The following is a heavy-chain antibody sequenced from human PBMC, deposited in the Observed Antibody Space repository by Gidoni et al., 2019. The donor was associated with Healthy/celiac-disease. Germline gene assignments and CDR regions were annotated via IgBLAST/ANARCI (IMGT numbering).Heavy chain of an antibody. D-gene: IGHD3-10*01. J-gene: IGHJ4*02. CDR1: GGSFSGYY. CDR3: ARGGITMVRQFDY. Sequence: QVQLQQWGAGLLKPSETLSLTCAVYGGSFSGYYWSWIRQPPGKGLEWIGEINHSGSTNYNPSLKSRVTISVDTSKNQFSLKLSSVTAADTAVYYCARGGITMVRQFDYWGQGTLVTVSS. V-gene: IGHV4-34*01. CDR2: INHSGST.